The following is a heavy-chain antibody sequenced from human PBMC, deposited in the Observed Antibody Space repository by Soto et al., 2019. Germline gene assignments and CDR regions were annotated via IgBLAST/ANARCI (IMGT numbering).Heavy chain of an antibody. CDR3: ASGQSYYSDAFDI. J-gene: IGHJ3*02. D-gene: IGHD3-10*01. CDR1: GFTFSSYW. CDR2: INSDGSST. Sequence: PGGSLRLSCAASGFTFSSYWMHWVRQAPGKGLVWVSRINSDGSSTSYADSVKGRFTISRDNAKNTLYLQMNSLRAEDTAVYYCASGQSYYSDAFDIWGQGTMVTVS. V-gene: IGHV3-74*01.